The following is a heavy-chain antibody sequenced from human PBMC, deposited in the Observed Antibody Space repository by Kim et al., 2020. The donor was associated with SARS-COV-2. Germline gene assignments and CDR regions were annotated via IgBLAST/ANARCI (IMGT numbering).Heavy chain of an antibody. CDR3: ARSLYCSGGSCYSGWFDP. Sequence: SETLSLTCTVSGGSISSYYWSWIRQPPGKGLEWIGYIYYSGSTKYNPSLKSRVTISVDTSKNQFSLKLSSVTAADTAVYYCARSLYCSGGSCYSGWFDPWGQGTLVTVSS. CDR2: IYYSGST. J-gene: IGHJ5*02. V-gene: IGHV4-59*01. D-gene: IGHD2-15*01. CDR1: GGSISSYY.